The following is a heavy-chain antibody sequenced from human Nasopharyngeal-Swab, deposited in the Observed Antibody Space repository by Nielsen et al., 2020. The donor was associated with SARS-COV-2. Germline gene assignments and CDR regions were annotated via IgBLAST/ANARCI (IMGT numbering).Heavy chain of an antibody. V-gene: IGHV3-9*01. CDR2: ISWNSGSI. D-gene: IGHD3-9*01. CDR1: GFTFDDYA. J-gene: IGHJ4*02. CDR3: AKDATENSYYDILTGNYFDY. Sequence: GGSLRLSCAASGFTFDDYAMHWVRQAPGKGLEWVSGISWNSGSIGYGDSVKGRFTISRDNAKNSLYLQMNSLRAEDTALYYCAKDATENSYYDILTGNYFDYWGQGTLVTVSS.